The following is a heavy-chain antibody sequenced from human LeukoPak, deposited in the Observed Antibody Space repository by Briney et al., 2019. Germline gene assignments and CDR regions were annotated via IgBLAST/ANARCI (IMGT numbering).Heavy chain of an antibody. D-gene: IGHD3-16*01. CDR1: GGSISSYY. V-gene: IGHV4-59*01. Sequence: SETLSLTCTVSGGSISSYYWSWIRQPPGKGLEWIGYIYSSGSTDYNPSLKSRVTISVDTSKSQFSLKLSSVTTADTAIYYCARDPSTFYFDYWGQGALVTVSS. CDR2: IYSSGST. CDR3: ARDPSTFYFDY. J-gene: IGHJ4*02.